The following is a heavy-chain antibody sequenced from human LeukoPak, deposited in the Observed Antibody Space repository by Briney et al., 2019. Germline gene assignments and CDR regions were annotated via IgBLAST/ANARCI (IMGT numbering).Heavy chain of an antibody. J-gene: IGHJ5*02. CDR2: IYTSGST. CDR3: ARDLGSQSWGLYNWFDP. CDR1: GGSISSGSYY. Sequence: PSETLSLTCTVSGGSISSGSYYWSWIRQPAGKGLEWIGRIYTSGSTNYNPSLKSRVTISVDTSKNQFSLKLSSVTAADTAVYYCARDLGSQSWGLYNWFDPWSQGTLVTVSS. D-gene: IGHD3-16*01. V-gene: IGHV4-61*02.